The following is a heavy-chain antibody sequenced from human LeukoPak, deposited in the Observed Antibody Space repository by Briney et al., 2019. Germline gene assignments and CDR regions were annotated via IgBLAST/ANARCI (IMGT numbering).Heavy chain of an antibody. CDR3: ARGQWLDHFDY. Sequence: PSETLSLTCTVSGGSISSYYWSWIRQPPGKGLEWIGYIYYSGSTNYNPPLKSRVTISVDTSKNQFSLKLSSVTAADTAVYYCARGQWLDHFDYWGQGTLVTVSS. V-gene: IGHV4-59*01. CDR1: GGSISSYY. J-gene: IGHJ4*02. D-gene: IGHD6-19*01. CDR2: IYYSGST.